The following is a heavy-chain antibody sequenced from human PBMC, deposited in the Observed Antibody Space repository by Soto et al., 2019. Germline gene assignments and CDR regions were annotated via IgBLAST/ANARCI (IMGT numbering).Heavy chain of an antibody. CDR1: GFTFSDYY. J-gene: IGHJ4*02. V-gene: IGHV3-11*06. Sequence: NPGGSLRLSCAASGFTFSDYYMSWIRQAPGKGLEWVSYISRSSSYTNYAGSVKGRFTISRDNAKNSLYLQMNSLRAEDTAVYYCARVEGYYDYVWGSYRLGPVRYWGQGT. D-gene: IGHD3-16*02. CDR3: ARVEGYYDYVWGSYRLGPVRY. CDR2: ISRSSSYT.